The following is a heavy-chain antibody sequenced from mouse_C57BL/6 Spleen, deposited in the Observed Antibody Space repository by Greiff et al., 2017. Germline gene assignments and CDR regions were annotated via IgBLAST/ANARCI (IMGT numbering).Heavy chain of an antibody. J-gene: IGHJ2*01. CDR2: ISSGGDYI. Sequence: EVHLVESGEGLVKPGGSLKLSCAASGFTFSSYAMSWVRQTPEKRLEWVAYISSGGDYIYYADTVKGRFTISRDNGRNTLYLQMSSLKSEDTAMYYCTRGRANWDSFDYWGQGTTLTVSS. CDR3: TRGRANWDSFDY. D-gene: IGHD4-1*01. CDR1: GFTFSSYA. V-gene: IGHV5-9-1*02.